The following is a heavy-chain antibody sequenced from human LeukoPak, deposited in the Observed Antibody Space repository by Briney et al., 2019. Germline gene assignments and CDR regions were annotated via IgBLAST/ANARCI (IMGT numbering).Heavy chain of an antibody. D-gene: IGHD1-26*01. CDR3: AKDVGGRLGP. CDR2: ITRPGSST. J-gene: IGHJ5*02. V-gene: IGHV3-23*01. CDR1: GFTLSGAA. Sequence: GGSLRLSCSASGFTLSGAASTWVRQAPGKGLEWVSTITRPGSSTYYSDSVKGRFTISRDSARNTLFLQMNGLRLDDSAIYCCAKDVGGRLGPWGQGALVTVSS.